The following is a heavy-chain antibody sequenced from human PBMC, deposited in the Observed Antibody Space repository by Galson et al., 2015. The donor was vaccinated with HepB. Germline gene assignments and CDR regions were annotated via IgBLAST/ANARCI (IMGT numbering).Heavy chain of an antibody. V-gene: IGHV3-48*03. CDR3: AREEEYGDYDVSDY. Sequence: SLRLSCAASGFTFSSYEMNWVRQAPGEGLEWVSYISRSGNNKYYADSVEGRFTISRDNAKNSLYLYMNSLRGDDTAVYYCAREEEYGDYDVSDYWGQGTLVTVSS. CDR1: GFTFSSYE. D-gene: IGHD2-21*01. J-gene: IGHJ4*02. CDR2: ISRSGNNK.